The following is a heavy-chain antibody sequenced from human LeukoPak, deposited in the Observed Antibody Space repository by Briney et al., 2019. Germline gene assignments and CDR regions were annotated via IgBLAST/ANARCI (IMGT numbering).Heavy chain of an antibody. CDR1: GFTLSSYA. CDR3: ARNPAAWFGELSSWFDP. D-gene: IGHD3-10*01. CDR2: ISYDGSSK. Sequence: PGGSLRLSCAASGFTLSSYAMHWVRQAPGKGLEWVAVISYDGSSKNYADSVKGRFTISRDNSENTLYLQMSSLKTDDSAVYYCARNPAAWFGELSSWFDPWGQGTLVTVSS. V-gene: IGHV3-30-3*01. J-gene: IGHJ5*02.